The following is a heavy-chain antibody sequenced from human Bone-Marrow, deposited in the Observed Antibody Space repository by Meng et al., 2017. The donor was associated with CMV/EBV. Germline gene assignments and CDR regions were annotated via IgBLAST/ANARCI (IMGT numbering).Heavy chain of an antibody. V-gene: IGHV3-11*04. J-gene: IGHJ3*02. D-gene: IGHD2-2*01. Sequence: GESLKISCAASGFTFSDYYMSWIRQAPGKGLEWVSYISSSGSTIYYADSVKGRFTISRDNSKNTLYLQMNSLRAEDTAVYYCAKEGGPYCSSTSCPIGAFDIWGQGTMVTVSS. CDR1: GFTFSDYY. CDR3: AKEGGPYCSSTSCPIGAFDI. CDR2: ISSSGSTI.